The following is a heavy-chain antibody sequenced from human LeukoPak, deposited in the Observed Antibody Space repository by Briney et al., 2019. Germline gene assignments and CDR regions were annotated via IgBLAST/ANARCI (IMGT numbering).Heavy chain of an antibody. CDR1: GLAFSSYW. CDR2: IKQDGSEK. J-gene: IGHJ5*02. CDR3: ARASGLRSFTLIS. Sequence: GGSLRLSCAASGLAFSSYWMSWVRQAPGKGLEWVANIKQDGSEKYYVDSVKGRFTISRDNAKNSLYLQMNSLRAEDTAVYYCARASGLRSFTLISWGLGTLVTVSS. V-gene: IGHV3-7*01. D-gene: IGHD3-3*01.